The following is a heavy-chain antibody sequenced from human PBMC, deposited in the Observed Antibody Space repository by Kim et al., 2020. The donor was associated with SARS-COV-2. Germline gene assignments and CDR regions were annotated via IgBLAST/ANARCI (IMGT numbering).Heavy chain of an antibody. V-gene: IGHV3-64*01. CDR3: AREGPYYYDSSGPGVYFDY. J-gene: IGHJ4*02. Sequence: GRFTISRDNSKNTLYLQMGSLRAEDMAVYYCAREGPYYYDSSGPGVYFDYWGQGTLVTVSS. D-gene: IGHD3-22*01.